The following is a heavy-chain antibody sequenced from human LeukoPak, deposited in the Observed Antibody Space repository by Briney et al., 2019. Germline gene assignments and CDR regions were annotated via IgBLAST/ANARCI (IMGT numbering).Heavy chain of an antibody. CDR1: GGSISSYY. Sequence: SETLSLTCTVSGGSISSYYWSWVRQPPGKGLEWIGYVYYSRSTDYNPSLKSRVTISVDTSKNQFSLRLTSVTAADTAVCYCARLGGSYYHVYYFDQWGQGTLDTVSS. V-gene: IGHV4-59*08. CDR2: VYYSRST. D-gene: IGHD1-26*01. J-gene: IGHJ4*02. CDR3: ARLGGSYYHVYYFDQ.